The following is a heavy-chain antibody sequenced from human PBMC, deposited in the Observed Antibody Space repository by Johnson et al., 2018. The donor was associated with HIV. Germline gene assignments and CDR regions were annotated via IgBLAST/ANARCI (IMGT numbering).Heavy chain of an antibody. CDR1: GFTFSNFA. CDR2: ISYDGNNK. D-gene: IGHD2-2*01. V-gene: IGHV3-30-3*01. J-gene: IGHJ3*02. CDR3: AKDRGLDCSSTSCPHVGPGIAAASVDAFDI. Sequence: QVQLVESGGGVVQPGRSLRLSCAASGFTFSNFALHWVRQAPGKGLEWVAIISYDGNNKYYADSVKGRFTISRDNSKNTLYLQMNSLRAEDTAVYYCAKDRGLDCSSTSCPHVGPGIAAASVDAFDIWGQGTMVTVSS.